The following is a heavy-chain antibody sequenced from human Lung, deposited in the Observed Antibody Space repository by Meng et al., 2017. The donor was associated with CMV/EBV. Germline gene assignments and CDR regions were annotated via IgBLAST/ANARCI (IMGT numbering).Heavy chain of an antibody. V-gene: IGHV1-18*01. CDR3: ARVEVGITSGDY. CDR1: GYTFTNYG. J-gene: IGHJ4*02. D-gene: IGHD1-26*01. CDR2: INAYNGDT. Sequence: QAQLGQAGGEVKKPGDSVKVSCKASGYTFTNYGITWVRQAPGQGLEWMGWINAYNGDTNYAQTLQGRVTMTTDTSTSTAYMELRSLRSDDTAVYYCARVEVGITSGDYWGQGTLVTVSS.